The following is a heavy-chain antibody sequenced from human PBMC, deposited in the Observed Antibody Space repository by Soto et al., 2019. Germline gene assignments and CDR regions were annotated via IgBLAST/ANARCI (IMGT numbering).Heavy chain of an antibody. CDR1: GLTFSSYG. CDR2: IWYDGSNK. CDR3: ARDLETYCGGDCYPAYFDL. J-gene: IGHJ2*01. Sequence: QVQLVESGGGVVQPGRSLRLSCAASGLTFSSYGMHWVRQAPGKGLEWVAVIWYDGSNKYYADSVKGRFTISRDNSKNTLYLQMNSLRAEDTAVYYCARDLETYCGGDCYPAYFDLWGRGTLVTVSS. D-gene: IGHD2-21*02. V-gene: IGHV3-33*01.